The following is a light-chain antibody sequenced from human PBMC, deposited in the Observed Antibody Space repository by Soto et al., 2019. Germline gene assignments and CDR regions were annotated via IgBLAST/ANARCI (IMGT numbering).Light chain of an antibody. V-gene: IGLV2-14*01. CDR2: EVT. CDR1: SSDVGGYNY. Sequence: QSALTQPASVSGSPGQSITISCTGTSSDVGGYNYVSWYQQHPGKAPKLIIYEVTNRPSGVSNRFSGSKSANTASLTISGLQAEDEADYYCPSYTGSTTRVFGTGTKLTVL. J-gene: IGLJ1*01. CDR3: PSYTGSTTRV.